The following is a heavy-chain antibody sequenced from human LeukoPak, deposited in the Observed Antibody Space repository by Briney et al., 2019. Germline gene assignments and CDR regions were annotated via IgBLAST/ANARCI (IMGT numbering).Heavy chain of an antibody. CDR3: ARDDYGGSKGRFDP. V-gene: IGHV1-18*01. J-gene: IGHJ5*02. CDR2: ISVYNGNT. CDR1: GYTFSSYG. Sequence: ASVKVSCKASGYTFSSYGITWVRQAPGQGLEWMGWISVYNGNTNYVQKLQGRLAMTTDTSTSTAYMELRSLRSDDTAVYYCARDDYGGSKGRFDPWGQGTLVTVSS. D-gene: IGHD4-23*01.